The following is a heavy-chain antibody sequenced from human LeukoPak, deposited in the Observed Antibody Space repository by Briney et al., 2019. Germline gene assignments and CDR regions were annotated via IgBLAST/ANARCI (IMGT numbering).Heavy chain of an antibody. J-gene: IGHJ5*02. CDR2: IYYSGST. CDR1: GGSISSYY. CDR3: ARYSSGRGGCFDP. V-gene: IGHV4-59*01. D-gene: IGHD6-19*01. Sequence: SETLSLTCTVSGGSISSYYWSWIRQPPGKGLEWIGYIYYSGSTNYNPSLKSRVTVSVDTSKNQFSLKLSSVTAADTAVYYCARYSSGRGGCFDPWGQGTLVTVSS.